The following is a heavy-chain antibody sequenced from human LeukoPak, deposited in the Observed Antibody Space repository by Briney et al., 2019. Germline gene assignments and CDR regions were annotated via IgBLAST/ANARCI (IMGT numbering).Heavy chain of an antibody. CDR1: GFTFSSYG. V-gene: IGHV3-9*01. D-gene: IGHD3-22*01. J-gene: IGHJ4*02. CDR3: AKGGGYYYDTSAPEN. Sequence: GGSLRLSCAASGFTFSSYGMHWVRQAPGKGLEWVSGISWNSGSIDYADSVKGRFTISRDNAKNSLYLQMNSLRAEDTALYYCAKGGGYYYDTSAPENWGQGTLVTVSS. CDR2: ISWNSGSI.